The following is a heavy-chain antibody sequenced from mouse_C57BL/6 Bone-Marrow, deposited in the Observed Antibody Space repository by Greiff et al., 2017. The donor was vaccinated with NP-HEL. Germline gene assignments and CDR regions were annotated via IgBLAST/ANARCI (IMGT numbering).Heavy chain of an antibody. J-gene: IGHJ3*01. CDR1: GYTFTSYW. Sequence: QVQLKQPGAELVKPGASVKLSCKASGYTFTSYWMHWVKQRPGRGLEWIGRIDPNSGGTKYNEKFKSKATLTVDKPSSTAYMQLSSLTSEDSAVYYCARKGILTGPWFAYWGQGTLVTVSA. V-gene: IGHV1-72*01. D-gene: IGHD4-1*01. CDR3: ARKGILTGPWFAY. CDR2: IDPNSGGT.